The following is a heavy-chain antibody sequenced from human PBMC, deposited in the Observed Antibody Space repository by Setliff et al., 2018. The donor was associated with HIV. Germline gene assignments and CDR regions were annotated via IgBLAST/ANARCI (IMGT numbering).Heavy chain of an antibody. D-gene: IGHD2-2*01. Sequence: GGSLRLSCATSGFSFSSYGMHWVRQAPGKGLERVAVISNDGTKKFYEDSVKGRFTISRDNFKNTLYLEMNSLRSEDTAVYYCAKDGTSHFDGNFDYWGQGSLVTVSS. CDR3: AKDGTSHFDGNFDY. V-gene: IGHV3-30*18. CDR2: ISNDGTKK. CDR1: GFSFSSYG. J-gene: IGHJ4*02.